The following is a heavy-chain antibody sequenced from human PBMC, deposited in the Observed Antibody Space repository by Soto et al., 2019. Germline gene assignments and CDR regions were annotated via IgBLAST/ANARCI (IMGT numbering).Heavy chain of an antibody. J-gene: IGHJ5*02. Sequence: ASVKVSCKASGYTFTNYALHWVRQAPGQRLEWMGWINAGNGTQKFQGRVTITRDTSASTAYMELSSLRSEDTAVYYCARGFPLWFDPWGQGTLVTVSS. CDR3: ARGFPLWFDP. CDR1: GYTFTNYA. D-gene: IGHD3-16*02. V-gene: IGHV1-3*01. CDR2: INAGNG.